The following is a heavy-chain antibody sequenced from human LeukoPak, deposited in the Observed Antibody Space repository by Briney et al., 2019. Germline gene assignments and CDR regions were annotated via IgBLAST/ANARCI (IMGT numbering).Heavy chain of an antibody. CDR2: ISGSGGST. V-gene: IGHV3-23*01. J-gene: IGHJ5*02. Sequence: GGSLRLSCAASGFTFSSYAMSWVRQAPGKGLEWVSTISGSGGSTYYADSVKGRFTISRDNSKNTLYLQMNSLRAEDTAVYYCAKKYYDTLTGSNNWFDPWGQGTLVTVSS. CDR3: AKKYYDTLTGSNNWFDP. D-gene: IGHD3-9*01. CDR1: GFTFSSYA.